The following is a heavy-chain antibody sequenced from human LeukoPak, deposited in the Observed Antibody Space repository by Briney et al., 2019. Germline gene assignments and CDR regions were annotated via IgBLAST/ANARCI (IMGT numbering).Heavy chain of an antibody. J-gene: IGHJ4*02. V-gene: IGHV3-23*01. CDR1: GFTFNNYA. Sequence: GGSLRLSCAASGFTFNNYAMTWVRQAPGKGLEWVSLISSNGRTTHYAGSVKGRFTISRDKSKNTAYLQMNSLRADDTALYYCAKDLYSFEGDYWGQGTKVTVYS. CDR2: ISSNGRTT. CDR3: AKDLYSFEGDY. D-gene: IGHD3-22*01.